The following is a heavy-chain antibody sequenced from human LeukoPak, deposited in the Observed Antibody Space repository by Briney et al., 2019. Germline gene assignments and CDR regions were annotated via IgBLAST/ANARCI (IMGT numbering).Heavy chain of an antibody. CDR3: ARDGGYVNFDY. Sequence: GGTARLFCAASGLPYSSYWMSWVRQARGKGLEGVANINQDGSEKYYVDSVKGRFTVYRDNAKNSLDLQMNSLRAEDTAVYYWARDGGYVNFDYWGQGTLVTVSS. CDR1: GLPYSSYW. V-gene: IGHV3-7*03. J-gene: IGHJ4*02. D-gene: IGHD5-12*01. CDR2: INQDGSEK.